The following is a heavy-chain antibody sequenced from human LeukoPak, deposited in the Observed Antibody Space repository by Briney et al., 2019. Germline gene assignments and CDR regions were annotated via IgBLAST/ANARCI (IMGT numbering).Heavy chain of an antibody. D-gene: IGHD3-10*01. CDR2: INHSGST. CDR1: GGSFSGYY. Sequence: SETLSLTCAVYGGSFSGYYWSWIRQPPGKGLEWIGEINHSGSTNYNPSLKSRVTISVDTSKNQFSLKLSSVTAADTAVYYCASRDITMVRGVTEDYWGQGTLVTVSS. CDR3: ASRDITMVRGVTEDY. J-gene: IGHJ4*02. V-gene: IGHV4-34*01.